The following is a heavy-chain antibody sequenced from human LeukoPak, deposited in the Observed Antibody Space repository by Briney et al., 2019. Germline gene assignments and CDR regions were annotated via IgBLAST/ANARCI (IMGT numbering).Heavy chain of an antibody. CDR1: GFTFSDYA. J-gene: IGHJ4*02. Sequence: GGSLRLSCAASGFTFSDYAMSWARQAPGKGLEWVSSITGSGSRTYYTDSVKGRFTISRDNSKNTLYLQMNSLRADETAVYYCASRPRADIGPLDFWAQGTLVTVSS. CDR3: ASRPRADIGPLDF. D-gene: IGHD1-14*01. CDR2: ITGSGSRT. V-gene: IGHV3-23*01.